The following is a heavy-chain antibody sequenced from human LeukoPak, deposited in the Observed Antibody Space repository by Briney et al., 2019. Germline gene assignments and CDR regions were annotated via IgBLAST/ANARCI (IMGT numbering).Heavy chain of an antibody. CDR3: ARRIVVVVAETNWFDP. J-gene: IGHJ5*02. V-gene: IGHV4-34*01. CDR1: GGSFSGYY. D-gene: IGHD2-15*01. Sequence: SVTLSLTCAVYGGSFSGYYWSWIRQPPGKGLEWIGEINHSGSTNYNPSLKSRVTISVDTSKNQFSLKLSSVTAADTAVYYCARRIVVVVAETNWFDPWGQGTLVTVSS. CDR2: INHSGST.